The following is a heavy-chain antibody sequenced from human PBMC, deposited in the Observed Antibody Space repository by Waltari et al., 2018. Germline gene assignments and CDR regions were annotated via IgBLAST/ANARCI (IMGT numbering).Heavy chain of an antibody. CDR3: ANRGVGNYFKYFRL. D-gene: IGHD1-7*01. CDR2: IYISGAV. J-gene: IGHJ1*01. Sequence: QVQLQESGPGLVTPTHTLSLTCTVSGEPISDDVSRWTYWAWIRQSAGKGLEWIGHIYISGAVDYNPSLRSLVTISLDTPKSHFTLKLTSVTSADTAVYYCANRGVGNYFKYFRLWSPGTLVTVSS. CDR1: GEPISDDVSRWTY. V-gene: IGHV4-61*02.